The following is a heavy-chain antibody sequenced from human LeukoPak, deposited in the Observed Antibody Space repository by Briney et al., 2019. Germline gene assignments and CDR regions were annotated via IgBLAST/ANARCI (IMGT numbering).Heavy chain of an antibody. CDR2: ISDSSNI. CDR3: AKAVVTAFDY. CDR1: GFTFSYYS. J-gene: IGHJ4*02. V-gene: IGHV3-48*02. D-gene: IGHD2-21*02. Sequence: AGGSQRLSCAASGFTFSYYSMNWVRQAPGKGLEWVSYISDSSNIYYADSVKGRFTISRDNAKNSLYLQMNSLRDEDTAVYYCAKAVVTAFDYWGQGNQVSFSS.